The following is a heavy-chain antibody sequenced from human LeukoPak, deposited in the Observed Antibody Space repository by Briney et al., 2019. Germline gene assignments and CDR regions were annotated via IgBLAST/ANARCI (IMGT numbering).Heavy chain of an antibody. CDR1: GSTFSSYW. CDR2: IKQDGSEK. CDR3: ARSSYYFDY. Sequence: PGGSLRLSCAASGSTFSSYWMSWVRQAPGKGLEWVANIKQDGSEKYYVDSVKGRFTISRDNAKNSLYPQMNSLRAEDTAVYYCARSSYYFDYWGQGTLVTVSS. J-gene: IGHJ4*02. V-gene: IGHV3-7*01. D-gene: IGHD3-10*01.